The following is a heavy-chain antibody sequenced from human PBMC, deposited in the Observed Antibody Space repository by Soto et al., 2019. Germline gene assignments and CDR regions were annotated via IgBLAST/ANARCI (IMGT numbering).Heavy chain of an antibody. CDR2: IYYSGST. D-gene: IGHD3-22*01. J-gene: IGHJ4*02. Sequence: SETLSLTCTVSGGSISSGGYYWSWIRQHPGKGLEWIGYIYYSGSTYYNPSLKSRVTISVDTSKNQFSLKLSSVTAADTAVYYCARTPSGYYYHFDYWGQGTLVTVSS. CDR3: ARTPSGYYYHFDY. CDR1: GGSISSGGYY. V-gene: IGHV4-31*03.